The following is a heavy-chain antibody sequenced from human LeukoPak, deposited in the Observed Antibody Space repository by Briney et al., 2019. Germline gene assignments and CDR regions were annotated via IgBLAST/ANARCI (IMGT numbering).Heavy chain of an antibody. Sequence: SQTLSLTCTVSGGSISSGDYYWSWIRQPPGTGLEWIGYIYYSGSTYYNPSLKSRVTISVDTSKNQFSLKLSSVTAADTAVYYCARTQVAVSPYYFDYWGQGTLVTVSS. V-gene: IGHV4-30-4*01. CDR3: ARTQVAVSPYYFDY. CDR2: IYYSGST. CDR1: GGSISSGDYY. J-gene: IGHJ4*02. D-gene: IGHD2-8*01.